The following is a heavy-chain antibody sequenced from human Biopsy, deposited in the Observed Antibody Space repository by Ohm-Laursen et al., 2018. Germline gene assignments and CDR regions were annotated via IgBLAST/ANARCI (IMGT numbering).Heavy chain of an antibody. J-gene: IGHJ4*02. CDR2: ISNDGDIK. CDR3: AKDRFPYTSGYSSVFEY. CDR1: GFTFCSYG. D-gene: IGHD3-22*01. V-gene: IGHV3-30*18. Sequence: SLRLSFAASGFTFCSYGMHWIRQAQGQGLGRESLISNDGDIKYSADSMEGRFTISRDNSRNTLFLQMNSLKAEDTAVYYCAKDRFPYTSGYSSVFEYWGQGTLDTVSS.